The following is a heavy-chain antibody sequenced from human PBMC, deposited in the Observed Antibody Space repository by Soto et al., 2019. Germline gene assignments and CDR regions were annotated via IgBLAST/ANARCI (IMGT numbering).Heavy chain of an antibody. CDR2: ISYSGTT. D-gene: IGHD5-18*01. CDR3: ARGRGYSYGLDP. CDR1: GDSISSNTNY. V-gene: IGHV4-30-4*01. J-gene: IGHJ5*02. Sequence: QVQLQESGPGLVKPSQTLSLTRTVSGDSISSNTNYWSWIRQPPGEGLEWIGFISYSGTTSYSPSLKSRVAISLDTSKNQFSLSLSSVTATDTAVYYCARGRGYSYGLDPWGQGTLVTVSS.